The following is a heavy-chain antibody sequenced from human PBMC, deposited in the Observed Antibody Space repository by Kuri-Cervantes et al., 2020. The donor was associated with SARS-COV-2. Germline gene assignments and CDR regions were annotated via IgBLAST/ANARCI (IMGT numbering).Heavy chain of an antibody. V-gene: IGHV3-21*01. CDR3: ARVYSGSYYNWFDP. CDR2: ISSSSSYI. D-gene: IGHD1-26*01. Sequence: GGSLRLSCAASGFTFSSYSMNWVRQAPGKGLEWVSSISSSSSYIYYAESVKGRFTISRDNAKNSLYLQMNSLRAEDTAVYYCARVYSGSYYNWFDPWGQGTLVTVSS. J-gene: IGHJ5*02. CDR1: GFTFSSYS.